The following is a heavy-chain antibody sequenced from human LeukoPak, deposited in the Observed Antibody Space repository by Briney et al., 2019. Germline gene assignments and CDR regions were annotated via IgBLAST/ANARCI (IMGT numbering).Heavy chain of an antibody. CDR2: IYPDDSDA. Sequence: GESLKISCKGSGYSFTSYWIGWVRQMPGKGLKWMGIIYPDDSDARYSPSFQGLVTISADKSISTAYLQWSSLKASDTAMYYCARHEGYCISSSCSDTFDIWGQGTMVTVSS. D-gene: IGHD2-2*01. J-gene: IGHJ3*02. CDR1: GYSFTSYW. CDR3: ARHEGYCISSSCSDTFDI. V-gene: IGHV5-51*01.